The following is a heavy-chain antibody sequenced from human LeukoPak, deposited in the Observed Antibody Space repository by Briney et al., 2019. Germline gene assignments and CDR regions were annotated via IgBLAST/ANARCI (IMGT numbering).Heavy chain of an antibody. CDR3: AKRADGSSWSLGS. J-gene: IGHJ4*02. CDR2: ISDDGSKK. V-gene: IGHV3-30*18. D-gene: IGHD6-13*01. Sequence: GRSLRLSCAASGFTFSSYAMHWVRQAPGKGLEWVAVISDDGSKKHYADSVKGRFTISRDQSKNTAYLQINSLRAEDTALYYCAKRADGSSWSLGSWGQGTLVIVPS. CDR1: GFTFSSYA.